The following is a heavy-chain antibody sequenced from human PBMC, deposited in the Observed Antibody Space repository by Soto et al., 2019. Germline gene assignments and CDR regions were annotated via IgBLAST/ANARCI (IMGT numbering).Heavy chain of an antibody. Sequence: SVKVSCKASGGTFSSYAISWVRQAPGQGLEWMGGIIPIFGTANYAQKFQGRVTITADKSTSTAYMELSSLRSEDTAVYYCAREVVVVVAATRYYYYYGMDVWGQGTTVTVSS. CDR2: IIPIFGTA. J-gene: IGHJ6*02. V-gene: IGHV1-69*06. CDR3: AREVVVVVAATRYYYYYGMDV. D-gene: IGHD2-15*01. CDR1: GGTFSSYA.